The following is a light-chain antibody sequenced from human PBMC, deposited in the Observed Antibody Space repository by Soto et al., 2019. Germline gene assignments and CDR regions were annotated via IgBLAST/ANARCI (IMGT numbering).Light chain of an antibody. J-gene: IGLJ2*01. V-gene: IGLV2-14*01. CDR3: RPYTGSSTLV. CDR2: DVS. CDR1: SSDVGGYNY. Sequence: QSVLTQPASVSGSPGQSITISCTGTSSDVGGYNYVSWYQQHPGKAPKLMIYDVSNRPSGVTNPFSGSKSGNTASLPISGPQADDDDDDYCRPYTGSSTLVFGGGTKLTVL.